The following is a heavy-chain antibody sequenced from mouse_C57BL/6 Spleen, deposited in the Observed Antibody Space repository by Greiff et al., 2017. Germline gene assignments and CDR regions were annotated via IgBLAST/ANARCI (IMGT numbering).Heavy chain of an antibody. Sequence: EVQLQQSGPELVKPGASVKMSCKASGYTFTDYNMHWVKQSHGKSLEWIGYINPNNGGTSYNQKFKGKATLTVNKSYSTAYMELRSLTSEDSAVYYCARREDYEDYAMDYWGQGTSVTVSS. CDR2: INPNNGGT. CDR3: ARREDYEDYAMDY. J-gene: IGHJ4*01. D-gene: IGHD2-4*01. V-gene: IGHV1-22*01. CDR1: GYTFTDYN.